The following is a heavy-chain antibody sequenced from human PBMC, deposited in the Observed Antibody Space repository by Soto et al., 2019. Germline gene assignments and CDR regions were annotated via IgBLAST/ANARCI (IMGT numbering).Heavy chain of an antibody. CDR2: IYYSGST. J-gene: IGHJ4*02. V-gene: IGHV4-31*03. Sequence: SETLSLTCTVSGGSISSGGYYWSWIRQHPVKGLEWIGYIYYSGSTYYNPSLKSRVTISVDTSKNQFSLKLSSVTAADTAVYYCARGAGSLVRGIDYWGQGTLVTVSS. CDR3: ARGAGSLVRGIDY. D-gene: IGHD3-10*01. CDR1: GGSISSGGYY.